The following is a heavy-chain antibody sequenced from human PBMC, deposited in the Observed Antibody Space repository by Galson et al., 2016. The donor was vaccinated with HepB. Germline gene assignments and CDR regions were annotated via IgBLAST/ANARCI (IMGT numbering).Heavy chain of an antibody. CDR1: GFTFSSYS. J-gene: IGHJ4*02. CDR2: INSPGSTI. CDR3: AKGGLIAAADY. D-gene: IGHD6-25*01. Sequence: SLRLSCAASGFTFSSYSMNWVRQAPGKGLEWVSYINSPGSTIYYAASVKGRFTISRDNAKNSLYLQMNSLRAEDTAVYYCAKGGLIAAADYWGQGTLVTVSS. V-gene: IGHV3-48*03.